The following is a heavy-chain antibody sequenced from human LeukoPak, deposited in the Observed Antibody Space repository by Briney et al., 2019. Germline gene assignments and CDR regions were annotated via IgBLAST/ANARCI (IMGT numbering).Heavy chain of an antibody. J-gene: IGHJ4*02. CDR1: GASISSSPFY. CDR3: ARQTGSGLFILP. CDR2: IYYSGNT. V-gene: IGHV4-39*01. D-gene: IGHD3/OR15-3a*01. Sequence: SETLSLTCTVSGASISSSPFYWGWIRQPPGKGLEWIGSIYYSGNTYYNASLKSQVSISVDTSKNQFSLRLTSVTAADTAVYYCARQTGSGLFILPGGQGTLVTVSS.